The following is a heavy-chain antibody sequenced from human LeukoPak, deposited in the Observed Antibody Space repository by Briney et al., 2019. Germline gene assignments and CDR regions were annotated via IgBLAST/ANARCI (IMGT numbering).Heavy chain of an antibody. D-gene: IGHD5-12*01. CDR1: GFTFSRYA. CDR3: AKDHGSGYDLDVPFDY. CDR2: ISGSGGST. Sequence: GSLRLSCAASGFTFSRYAMSWVRQAPGKGLEWVSAISGSGGSTYYADSVKGRFTISRDNSKNTLYLQMNSLRAEDTAVYYCAKDHGSGYDLDVPFDYWGQGTLVTVSS. V-gene: IGHV3-23*01. J-gene: IGHJ4*02.